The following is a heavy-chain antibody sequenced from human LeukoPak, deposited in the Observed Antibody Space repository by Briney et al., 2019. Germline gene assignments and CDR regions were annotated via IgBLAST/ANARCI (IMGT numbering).Heavy chain of an antibody. J-gene: IGHJ6*02. D-gene: IGHD5-12*01. CDR1: GGSFSRYY. V-gene: IGHV4-59*01. CDR2: IHYSGST. Sequence: PSETLSLTCTVSGGSFSRYYWSWIRQPPGKGLEWIGNIHYSGSTNYNPSLKSRVTMSIDTSKNQFSLRLSSVTAVDTAVYYCARVSGATITTYYGMDVWGQGTTVTVS. CDR3: ARVSGATITTYYGMDV.